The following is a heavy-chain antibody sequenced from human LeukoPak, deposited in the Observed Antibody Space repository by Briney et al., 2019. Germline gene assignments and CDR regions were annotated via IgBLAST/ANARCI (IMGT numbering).Heavy chain of an antibody. CDR1: GGSISSYY. Sequence: PSGTLSLTCAVSGGSISSYYWSWIRQPPGKGLEWIGYIYYSGSTNYNPSLKSRVTISVDTSKNQFSLKLSSVTAADTAVYYCARVDYYYYMDVWGKGTTVTISS. CDR3: ARVDYYYYMDV. V-gene: IGHV4-59*01. J-gene: IGHJ6*03. CDR2: IYYSGST.